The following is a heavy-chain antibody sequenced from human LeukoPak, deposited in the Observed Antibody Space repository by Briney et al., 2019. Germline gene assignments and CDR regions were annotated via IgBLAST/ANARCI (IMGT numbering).Heavy chain of an antibody. J-gene: IGHJ4*02. CDR2: INHSGST. CDR1: GGSFSGYY. Sequence: PSETLSLTCAVYGGSFSGYYWSWIRQPPGKGLEWIGEINHSGSTNYNPSLKSRVTISVDTSKNQFSLKLSSVTAADTAVYYCARGGLMYYDFWSGYPNFDYWGQGTLVTVSS. CDR3: ARGGLMYYDFWSGYPNFDY. D-gene: IGHD3-3*01. V-gene: IGHV4-34*01.